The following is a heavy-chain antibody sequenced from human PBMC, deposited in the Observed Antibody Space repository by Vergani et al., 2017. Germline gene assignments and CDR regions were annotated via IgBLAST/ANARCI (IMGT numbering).Heavy chain of an antibody. CDR2: IYYSGST. D-gene: IGHD3-10*01. Sequence: QVQLQESGPGLVKPSQTLSLTCTVSGGSISSYYWSWIRQPPGKGLEWIGYIYYSGSTNYNPSLKSRVTISVDTSKNQFSLKLSSVTAADTAVYYCARGGITMVRGVIGWFDPWGREPWSPSPQ. V-gene: IGHV4-59*01. J-gene: IGHJ5*02. CDR1: GGSISSYY. CDR3: ARGGITMVRGVIGWFDP.